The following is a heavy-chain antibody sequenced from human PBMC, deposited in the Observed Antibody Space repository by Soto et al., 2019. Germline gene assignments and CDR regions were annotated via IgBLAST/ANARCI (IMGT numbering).Heavy chain of an antibody. CDR1: GFSFNTYG. D-gene: IGHD4-17*01. J-gene: IGHJ4*02. V-gene: IGHV3-33*01. CDR3: AREAAGDYGAHFDY. Sequence: QVQLVESGGGVVQPGRSLRLSCAASGFSFNTYGMHWVRQAPGKGLEWVAVIWYDGSKKYYTESVQGRFSISRENSKNTLYLQMNSLRAADTAVYYCAREAAGDYGAHFDYWGQGALVTVSS. CDR2: IWYDGSKK.